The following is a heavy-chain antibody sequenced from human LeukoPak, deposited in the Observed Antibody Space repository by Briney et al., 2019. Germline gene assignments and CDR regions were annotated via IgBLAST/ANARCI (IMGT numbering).Heavy chain of an antibody. CDR1: RFTFSAYA. D-gene: IGHD1-1*01. J-gene: IGHJ3*02. CDR3: AKKRHFYTNAFDI. V-gene: IGHV3-30-3*01. Sequence: GGSLRLSCAASRFTFSAYAMHWVRQAPGKGLEWLALISYTETNKYYADSVKGRFTISRDNSKNTLYLQMNSLRAEDTAVYYCAKKRHFYTNAFDIWGQGTMVTVSS. CDR2: ISYTETNK.